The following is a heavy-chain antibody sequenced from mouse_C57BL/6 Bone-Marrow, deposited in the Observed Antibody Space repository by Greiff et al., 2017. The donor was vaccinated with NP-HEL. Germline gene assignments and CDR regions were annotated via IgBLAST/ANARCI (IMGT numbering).Heavy chain of an antibody. D-gene: IGHD1-1*01. J-gene: IGHJ2*01. CDR1: GYSITSGYY. Sequence: EVHLVESGPGLVKPSPSLSLTCSVTGYSITSGYYWNWIRQFPGNKLECMGYIHYDGSTNYNQSLKNRISITRETSKNQFFLKLNSVTTEDTATYYCARAGITTVVADYWGQGTTLTVSS. V-gene: IGHV3-6*01. CDR2: IHYDGST. CDR3: ARAGITTVVADY.